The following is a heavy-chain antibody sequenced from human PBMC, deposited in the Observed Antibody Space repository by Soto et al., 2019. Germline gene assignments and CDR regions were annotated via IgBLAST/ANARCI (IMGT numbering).Heavy chain of an antibody. V-gene: IGHV1-3*05. CDR1: GYTFTNYD. D-gene: IGHD6-13*01. Sequence: QVQLVQSGAEEKKPGASVKVSCKASGYTFTNYDMHWVRQAPGQRLEWMGWINAGNGNTKYSQKFQGRVTITRDTSASTAYMELSSLRSEDTAVYYCARADSKYYYYYGMDVWGQGTTVTVSS. J-gene: IGHJ6*02. CDR3: ARADSKYYYYYGMDV. CDR2: INAGNGNT.